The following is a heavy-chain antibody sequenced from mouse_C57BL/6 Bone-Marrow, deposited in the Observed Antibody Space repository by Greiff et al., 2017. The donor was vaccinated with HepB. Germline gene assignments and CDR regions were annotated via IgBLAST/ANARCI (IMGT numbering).Heavy chain of an antibody. CDR3: TSTTVVAHWYFDV. V-gene: IGHV14-4*01. CDR2: IDPENGDT. D-gene: IGHD1-1*01. CDR1: GFNIKDDY. J-gene: IGHJ1*03. Sequence: DVQLQESGAELVRPGASVKLSCTASGFNIKDDYMHWVKQRPEQGLEWIGWIDPENGDTEYASKFQGKATITADTSSNTAYLQLSSLTSEDTAVYYCTSTTVVAHWYFDVWGTGTTVTVSS.